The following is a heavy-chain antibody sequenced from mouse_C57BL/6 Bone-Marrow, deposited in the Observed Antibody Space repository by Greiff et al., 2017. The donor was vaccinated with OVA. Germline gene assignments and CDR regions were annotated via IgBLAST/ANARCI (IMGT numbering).Heavy chain of an antibody. CDR2: ISGSGGNT. Sequence: EVQLVESGGGLVKPGGSLKLSCAASGFTFSSYTMSWVRQTPEKRLEWVATISGSGGNTYYPDSVKGRFTISRDNAKNTLYLQMSSLRSEDTALYYCARVYYDYDGVYYAMDYWGQGTSVTVSS. CDR3: ARVYYDYDGVYYAMDY. J-gene: IGHJ4*01. CDR1: GFTFSSYT. V-gene: IGHV5-9*01. D-gene: IGHD2-4*01.